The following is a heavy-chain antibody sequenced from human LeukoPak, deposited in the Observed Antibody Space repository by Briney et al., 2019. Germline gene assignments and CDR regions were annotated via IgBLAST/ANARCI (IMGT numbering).Heavy chain of an antibody. D-gene: IGHD3-3*01. J-gene: IGHJ4*02. CDR2: IIPISGTA. V-gene: IGHV1-69*06. Sequence: SVKVSCKASGGTFSSYAIGWVRQAPGQGLEWMGGIIPISGTANYAQKFQGRVTITADKSTSTAYMELSSLRSEDTAVYYCARGSLEWILDYWGQGTLVTVSS. CDR3: ARGSLEWILDY. CDR1: GGTFSSYA.